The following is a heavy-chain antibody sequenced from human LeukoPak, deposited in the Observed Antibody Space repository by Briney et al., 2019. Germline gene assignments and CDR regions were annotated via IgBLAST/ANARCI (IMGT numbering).Heavy chain of an antibody. V-gene: IGHV3-21*01. CDR3: ARGHDSSGYDY. J-gene: IGHJ4*02. CDR1: GFTFSSYS. Sequence: GGSLRLSCATSGFTFSSYSMDLVRQAPGKGLEWVSSISSSSSYIYYADSVKGRFTISRDNAKNSLYLQMNSLRAEDTAVYYCARGHDSSGYDYWGQGTLVTVSS. D-gene: IGHD3-22*01. CDR2: ISSSSSYI.